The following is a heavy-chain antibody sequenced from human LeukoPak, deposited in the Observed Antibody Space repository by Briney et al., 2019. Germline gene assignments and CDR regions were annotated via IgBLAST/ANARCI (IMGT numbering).Heavy chain of an antibody. CDR1: GFTFDDYA. Sequence: AGGSLRLSCAASGFTFDDYAMHWVRQAPGKGLEWVSGISWNSGSIGYADSVKGRFTISRDNAKNSLYLQMNSLRAEDTALYYCAKVDTALSHYYYYGMDVWGQGTTVTVSS. D-gene: IGHD5-18*01. CDR3: AKVDTALSHYYYYGMDV. CDR2: ISWNSGSI. J-gene: IGHJ6*02. V-gene: IGHV3-9*01.